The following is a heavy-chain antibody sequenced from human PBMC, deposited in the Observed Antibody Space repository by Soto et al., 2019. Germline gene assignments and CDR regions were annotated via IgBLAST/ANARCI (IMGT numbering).Heavy chain of an antibody. J-gene: IGHJ5*02. V-gene: IGHV4-4*02. Sequence: QVQLQESGPRLVKPSGTLSLTCAVSSGSIDNVYWWSWGRQSPGKGLEWIGETSHDGVTNYNPSLDVRVTISIDKSKNPFYLDLNSVTAPDPDMSNCASTGRCTIPGCVFGWVDPWCPGTPVTVPS. CDR2: TSHDGVT. D-gene: IGHD2-8*01. CDR1: SGSIDNVYW. CDR3: ASTGRCTIPGCVFGWVDP.